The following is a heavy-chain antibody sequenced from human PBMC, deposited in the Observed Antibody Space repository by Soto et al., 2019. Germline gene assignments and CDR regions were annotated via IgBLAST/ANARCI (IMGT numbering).Heavy chain of an antibody. J-gene: IGHJ6*02. D-gene: IGHD3-9*01. Sequence: SVWVSCKASGGAFSSYAISWVRRAPGQGIEWMGGSIPIFGTENYAQKFQGRVTSTADKSTSTAYMELSSVRSEDTAVYYCGGSDDILTGYGDYYGMDVWGPVATVTVS. CDR1: GGAFSSYA. V-gene: IGHV1-69*06. CDR3: GGSDDILTGYGDYYGMDV. CDR2: SIPIFGTE.